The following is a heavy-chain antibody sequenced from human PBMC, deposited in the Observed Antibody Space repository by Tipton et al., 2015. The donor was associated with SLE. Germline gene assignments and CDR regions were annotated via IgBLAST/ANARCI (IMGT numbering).Heavy chain of an antibody. CDR2: MNPNSGNT. J-gene: IGHJ4*02. CDR3: ARGVHSSGYYYFDY. CDR1: GYTFTSYG. Sequence: QLVQSGAEVKKPGASVKVSCKTSGYTFTSYGISWVRQAPGQGLEWMGWMNPNSGNTGYAQKFQGRVTMTRHTSISTAYMELSSLRSEDTAVYYCARGVHSSGYYYFDYWGQGTLVTVSS. D-gene: IGHD6-19*01. V-gene: IGHV1-8*02.